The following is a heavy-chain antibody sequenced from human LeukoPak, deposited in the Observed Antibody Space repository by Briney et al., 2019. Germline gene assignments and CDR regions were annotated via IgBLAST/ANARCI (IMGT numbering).Heavy chain of an antibody. CDR3: AREGLGTSWSHFDH. D-gene: IGHD1-7*01. V-gene: IGHV1-69*04. J-gene: IGHJ4*02. Sequence: IANHTQKFHGRLTITADKSTSTVYMELTSLTSEDTALYYCAREGLGTSWSHFDHWGQGTQVTVSS. CDR2: IA.